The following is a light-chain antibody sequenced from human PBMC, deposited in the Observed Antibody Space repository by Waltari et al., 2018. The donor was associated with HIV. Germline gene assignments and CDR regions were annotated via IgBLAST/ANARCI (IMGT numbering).Light chain of an antibody. CDR2: VVT. CDR1: RCDMTTYDF. V-gene: IGLV2-14*03. Sequence: QAALTHPASVSGCRGQPITISRSRTRCDMTTYDFVSWYKKQPDKTPKLSIFVVTERPAGVSRRYSASSSDNTASLTISGLQPDDEADYSSSSYTTDNAVVYCGGTRLTVL. J-gene: IGLJ2*01. CDR3: SSYTTDNAVV.